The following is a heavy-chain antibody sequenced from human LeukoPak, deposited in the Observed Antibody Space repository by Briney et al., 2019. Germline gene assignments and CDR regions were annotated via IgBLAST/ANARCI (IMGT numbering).Heavy chain of an antibody. CDR3: AKFRAMIYYDSPSGAFDI. V-gene: IGHV3-23*01. J-gene: IGHJ3*02. D-gene: IGHD3-22*01. CDR2: ISGSGGST. CDR1: GFTFSSYG. Sequence: GSLRLSCAASGFTFSSYGMHWVRQAPGKGLEWVSAISGSGGSTYYADSVKGRFTISRDNSKNTLYLQMNSLRAEDTAVYYCAKFRAMIYYDSPSGAFDIWGQGTMVTVSS.